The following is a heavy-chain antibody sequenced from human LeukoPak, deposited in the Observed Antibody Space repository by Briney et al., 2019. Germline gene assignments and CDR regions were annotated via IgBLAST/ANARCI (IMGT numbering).Heavy chain of an antibody. Sequence: ASVKVSCKASGYTFSSYFMYWVRQAHGQGLEWMGLINPRGGNTRYAQKFQGRVTMTRDTSTSTVYMELSSLGVDDTAVYYCAKDVGITGGWYYLDSWGQGTLVIVSS. CDR2: INPRGGNT. CDR3: AKDVGITGGWYYLDS. D-gene: IGHD6-19*01. J-gene: IGHJ4*02. CDR1: GYTFSSYF. V-gene: IGHV1-46*01.